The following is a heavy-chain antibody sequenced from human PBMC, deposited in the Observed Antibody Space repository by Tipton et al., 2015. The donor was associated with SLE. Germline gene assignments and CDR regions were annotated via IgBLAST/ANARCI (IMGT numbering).Heavy chain of an antibody. J-gene: IGHJ4*02. Sequence: LRLSCTVSGGSISSSSYYWGWIRQPPGKGLEYIGSIYYMGTTYYNPSPKSRITISADTSKNQFSLKLTSVTAADTAVYYCARLDTIFGVLNWGQGTLVTVSS. D-gene: IGHD3-3*01. V-gene: IGHV4-39*07. CDR3: ARLDTIFGVLN. CDR2: IYYMGTT. CDR1: GGSISSSSYY.